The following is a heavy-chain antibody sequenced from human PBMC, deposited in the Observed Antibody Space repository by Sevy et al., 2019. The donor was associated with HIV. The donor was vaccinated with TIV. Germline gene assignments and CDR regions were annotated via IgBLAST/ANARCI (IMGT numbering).Heavy chain of an antibody. CDR1: AGSITSSNW. D-gene: IGHD2-15*01. Sequence: SETLSLTCVVSAGSITSSNWWSWFRQPPGKGLEWIGEISHSGSSNYNPSLNTRVTISMDKSNNRFSLKLTSVTAADTAVYYCARELSTPNFDFWGQGALVTVSS. V-gene: IGHV4-4*02. J-gene: IGHJ4*02. CDR2: ISHSGSS. CDR3: ARELSTPNFDF.